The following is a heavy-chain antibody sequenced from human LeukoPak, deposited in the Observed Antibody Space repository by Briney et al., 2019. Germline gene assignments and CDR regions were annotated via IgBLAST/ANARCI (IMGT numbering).Heavy chain of an antibody. CDR2: IKQDESEK. Sequence: GGSLRLSCSASGFTFSNYWMSWVRQAPGKGLEWVANIKQDESEKYYVDSVKGRFTISRDNAKSSLYLQMNSLRAEDTAVYYCARALDSSSSRYQAFEEWGQGTLDTVSS. CDR1: GFTFSNYW. V-gene: IGHV3-7*01. CDR3: ARALDSSSSRYQAFEE. J-gene: IGHJ4*02. D-gene: IGHD2-2*01.